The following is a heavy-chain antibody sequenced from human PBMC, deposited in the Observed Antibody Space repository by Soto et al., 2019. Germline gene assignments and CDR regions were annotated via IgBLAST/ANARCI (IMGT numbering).Heavy chain of an antibody. D-gene: IGHD1-1*01. CDR3: ARGKDGRRAGTYYFDMDV. V-gene: IGHV3-7*01. J-gene: IGHJ6*03. CDR2: IKQDGSEK. Sequence: EEQLVESGGGLVQPGGSLRLSCAASGFSIRDYWMTWVRQAPGKGLDWVANIKQDGSEKFYVDSLKGRFTISRDNAKNSVYLLMNSLRGDDTAVYYCARGKDGRRAGTYYFDMDVWGKGTTVTLSS. CDR1: GFSIRDYW.